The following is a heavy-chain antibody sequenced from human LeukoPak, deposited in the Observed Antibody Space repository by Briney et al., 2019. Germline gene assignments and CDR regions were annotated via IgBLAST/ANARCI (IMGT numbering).Heavy chain of an antibody. CDR1: GTSFSSYY. CDR3: ARMTTGHDY. Sequence: SETLSLTCGVSGTSFSSYYWSWIRQTPGKGLEWIGEVNHSGYTNMNPSLKSRVTISVDTSKNQFSLRMSTVTAADTAVYFCARMTTGHDYWGQGTLATVSS. D-gene: IGHD4-17*01. J-gene: IGHJ4*02. CDR2: VNHSGYT. V-gene: IGHV4-34*01.